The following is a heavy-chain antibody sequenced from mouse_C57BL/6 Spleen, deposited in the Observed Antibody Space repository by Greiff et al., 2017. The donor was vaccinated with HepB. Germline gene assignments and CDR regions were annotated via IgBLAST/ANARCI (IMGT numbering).Heavy chain of an antibody. CDR2: IYPGDGDT. CDR1: GYAFSSSW. V-gene: IGHV1-82*01. Sequence: VQLQQSGPELVKPGASVKISCKASGYAFSSSWMNWVKQRPGKGLEWIGRIYPGDGDTNYNGKFKGKATLTADKSSSTAYMQLSSLTSEDSAVYFCARSYYGNQGAMDYWGQGTSVTVSS. D-gene: IGHD2-10*01. J-gene: IGHJ4*01. CDR3: ARSYYGNQGAMDY.